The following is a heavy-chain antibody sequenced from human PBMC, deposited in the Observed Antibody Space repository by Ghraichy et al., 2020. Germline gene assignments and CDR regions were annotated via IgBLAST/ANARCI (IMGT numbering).Heavy chain of an antibody. D-gene: IGHD2-2*01. CDR1: GGSISRGGYY. V-gene: IGHV4-31*03. J-gene: IGHJ3*02. CDR3: ARGSTRDVVVVPAVLDVLDI. CDR2: IYYSGNT. Sequence: SETLSLTCTVSGGSISRGGYYWSWIRQHPGKGLEWIGNIYYSGNTYYNPALKSRVTISVDTSENQFSLRLSSVTAADTAVYYCARGSTRDVVVVPAVLDVLDIWGQGTMVTVSS.